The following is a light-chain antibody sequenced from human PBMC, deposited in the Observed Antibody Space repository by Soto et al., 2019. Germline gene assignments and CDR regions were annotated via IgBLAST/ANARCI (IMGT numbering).Light chain of an antibody. CDR2: GAS. CDR1: QSVASRN. CDR3: QHFGISLLT. V-gene: IGKV3-20*01. J-gene: IGKJ1*01. Sequence: EIVLTQSPGTLSLSPGERATLSCRASQSVASRNLAWYQQKSGQAPRLLIYGASSRAIHTPDRFSGSGSGTDFTLTISGLEPEDFAVYYCQHFGISLLTFGQGTKVEI.